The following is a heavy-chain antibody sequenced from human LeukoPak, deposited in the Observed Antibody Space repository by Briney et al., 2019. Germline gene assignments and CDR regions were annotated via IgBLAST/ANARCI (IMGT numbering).Heavy chain of an antibody. J-gene: IGHJ4*02. CDR1: GFTFSSYG. D-gene: IGHD6-13*01. V-gene: IGHV3-30*18. Sequence: PGRSLRLSCAASGFTFSSYGMHWVRQAPGKGLEWVAVISYDGSNKYYADSVKGRFTISRDNSKNTLYLQMNSLRAEDTAVYYCAKDRGGGSSWYTAWGQGTLVTVSS. CDR2: ISYDGSNK. CDR3: AKDRGGGSSWYTA.